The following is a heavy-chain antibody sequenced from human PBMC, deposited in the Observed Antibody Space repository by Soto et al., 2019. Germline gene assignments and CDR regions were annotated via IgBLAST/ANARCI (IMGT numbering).Heavy chain of an antibody. Sequence: QVQLQESGPGLVKPSQTLSLTCTVSGGSISSGGYYWSWIRQHPGKGLEWIGYIYYSGSTNYNPSLKSRVTISVDTSKNQFSLKLSSVTAADTAVYYCARHLPYITGTTFWFDPWGQGTLVTVSS. J-gene: IGHJ5*02. V-gene: IGHV4-61*08. D-gene: IGHD1-7*01. CDR1: GGSISSGGYY. CDR3: ARHLPYITGTTFWFDP. CDR2: IYYSGST.